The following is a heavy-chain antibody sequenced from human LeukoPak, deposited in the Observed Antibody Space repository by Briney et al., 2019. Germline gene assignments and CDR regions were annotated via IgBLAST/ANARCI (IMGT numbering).Heavy chain of an antibody. Sequence: ASVQVSFKTSGYTFTSYHMHWVRQAPGQGLEWVAIIKSTGDTTVYAQKFQGRVTVTRDTATSTVYMDLSSLSSEDTAVYYCVREDAHTYYFDFWGPGTLVTVSS. V-gene: IGHV1-46*01. CDR3: VREDAHTYYFDF. J-gene: IGHJ4*02. CDR2: IKSTGDTT. CDR1: GYTFTSYH. D-gene: IGHD2-2*01.